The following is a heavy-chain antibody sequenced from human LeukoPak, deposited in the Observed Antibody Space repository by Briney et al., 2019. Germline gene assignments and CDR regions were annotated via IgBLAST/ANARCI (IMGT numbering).Heavy chain of an antibody. CDR3: AKVGLGYCSSTSCSEFDY. V-gene: IGHV3-23*01. CDR1: GFTFTNYD. Sequence: GGSLRLSCAASGFTFTNYDMSWVRQAPGKGLEWVSTISDSGHSTSYADSVKGRFTISRDNSKNTLYLQMNSLRAEDTAVYYCAKVGLGYCSSTSCSEFDYWGQGTLVTVSS. J-gene: IGHJ4*02. D-gene: IGHD2-2*01. CDR2: ISDSGHST.